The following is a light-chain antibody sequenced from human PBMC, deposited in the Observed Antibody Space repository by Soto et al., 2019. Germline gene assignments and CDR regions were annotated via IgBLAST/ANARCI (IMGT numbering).Light chain of an antibody. Sequence: DIQMTQSPSSLSASVGDRVTITCRASQSISSYLNCYQQKPGKAPKLLIYAASSLQSGVPSRFSGSGSGTDFTLTISSLQPEYFATYYCQQSYSTPPTFGQGTKVEIK. CDR3: QQSYSTPPT. CDR1: QSISSY. V-gene: IGKV1-39*01. CDR2: AAS. J-gene: IGKJ1*01.